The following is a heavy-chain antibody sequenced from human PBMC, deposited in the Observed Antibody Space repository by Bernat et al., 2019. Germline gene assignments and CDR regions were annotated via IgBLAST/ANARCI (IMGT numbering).Heavy chain of an antibody. Sequence: DVQLMESGGDLVQPGGSLRLSCAASGFTFSDSGMSWVRLPPGKGLEWVSTISSDGENTHYAGSVQGRFTISRDNSQSTLYLQMDSRRAEDAAIYYCAKVSAPYFDYWGQGALVTVSS. D-gene: IGHD3-16*01. V-gene: IGHV3-23*01. CDR3: AKVSAPYFDY. J-gene: IGHJ4*02. CDR1: GFTFSDSG. CDR2: ISSDGENT.